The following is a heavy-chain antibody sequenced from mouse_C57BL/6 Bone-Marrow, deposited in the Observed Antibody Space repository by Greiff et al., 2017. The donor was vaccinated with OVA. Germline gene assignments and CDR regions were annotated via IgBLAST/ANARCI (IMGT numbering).Heavy chain of an antibody. CDR1: GFTVSNYW. CDR2: IRSKSDNYAT. Sequence: EVKLEESGGGLVQPGGSMKLSCVASGFTVSNYWMNWVRQSPEKGLEWVAHIRSKSDNYATHYAESVKGMFTISRDDSKSSIYLQMDDLRAEDTGIYYCTGDYGYDRNDWGQGTTLTVSA. V-gene: IGHV6-3*01. D-gene: IGHD2-2*01. J-gene: IGHJ2*01. CDR3: TGDYGYDRND.